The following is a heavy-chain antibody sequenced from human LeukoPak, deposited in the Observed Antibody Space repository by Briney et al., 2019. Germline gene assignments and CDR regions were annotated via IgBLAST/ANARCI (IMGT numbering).Heavy chain of an antibody. J-gene: IGHJ3*01. Sequence: SETLSLTCTVSGASISSDYSSWIRQPPGKGLEWIGYLYYSGSTKYNPSLKSRVTISEDTSKSQFSLNLRSVTAADTAVYYCARGQNSDAFDFWGPGTMVTVSS. CDR3: ARGQNSDAFDF. V-gene: IGHV4-59*01. CDR2: LYYSGST. CDR1: GASISSDY.